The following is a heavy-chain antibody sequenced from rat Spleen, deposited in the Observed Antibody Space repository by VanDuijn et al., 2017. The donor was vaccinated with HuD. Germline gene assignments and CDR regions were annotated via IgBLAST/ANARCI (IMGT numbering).Heavy chain of an antibody. D-gene: IGHD1-9*01. CDR1: GFTFSNYY. Sequence: EVQLVESGGGLVQPGRSMKLSCAASGFTFSNYYMAWVRQAPTKGLEWVASISTGGGNTYYRDSVKGRFTISRDNAKSTLYLQMDSLRSEDPATYYCARTGIHTMGITYWYFDFWGPGTMVTVSS. J-gene: IGHJ1*01. V-gene: IGHV5-25*01. CDR2: ISTGGGNT. CDR3: ARTGIHTMGITYWYFDF.